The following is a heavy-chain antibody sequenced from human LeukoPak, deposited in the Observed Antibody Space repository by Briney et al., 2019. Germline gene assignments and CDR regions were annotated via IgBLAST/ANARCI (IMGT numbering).Heavy chain of an antibody. V-gene: IGHV3-53*01. Sequence: GGSLRLSCAASGFTFSSYSMNWVRQAPGKGLEWVSLIYSDDTTLYADSVKGRFTISRDISKNTLYLQMSSLRAEDTAVYYCARRAGGYSHPYDYWGQGVLVTVSS. CDR3: ARRAGGYSHPYDY. CDR2: IYSDDTT. J-gene: IGHJ4*02. CDR1: GFTFSSYS. D-gene: IGHD4-23*01.